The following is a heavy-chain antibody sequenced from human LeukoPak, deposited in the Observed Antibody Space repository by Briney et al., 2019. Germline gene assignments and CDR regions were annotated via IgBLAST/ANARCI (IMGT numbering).Heavy chain of an antibody. CDR1: GFTFDDYA. J-gene: IGHJ4*02. V-gene: IGHV3-9*01. Sequence: PGRSLRLSCAASGFTFDDYAMHWVRQAPGKGLEWVSGISWNSGSIGHADSVKGRFTISRDNAKNSLYLQMNSLRAEDTALYYCARVRYSSGWYGIDYWGQGTLVTVSS. CDR2: ISWNSGSI. CDR3: ARVRYSSGWYGIDY. D-gene: IGHD6-19*01.